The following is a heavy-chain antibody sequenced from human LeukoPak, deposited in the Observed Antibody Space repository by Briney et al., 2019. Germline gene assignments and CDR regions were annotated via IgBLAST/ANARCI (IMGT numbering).Heavy chain of an antibody. V-gene: IGHV1-8*01. CDR1: GYTFTSYD. D-gene: IGHD2-21*02. J-gene: IGHJ6*03. CDR3: ARTGGLLFGLYYYYYMDV. CDR2: MNPNSGNT. Sequence: ASVKVSCKASGYTFTSYDINWVRQATGQGLEWMGWMNPNSGNTGYAQKFQGRVTMTRNASISTAYMELSSLRSEDTAVYYCARTGGLLFGLYYYYYMDVWGKGTTVTISS.